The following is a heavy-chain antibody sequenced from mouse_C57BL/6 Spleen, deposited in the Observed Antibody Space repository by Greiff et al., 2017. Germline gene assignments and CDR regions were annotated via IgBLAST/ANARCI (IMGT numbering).Heavy chain of an antibody. D-gene: IGHD4-1*01. CDR3: ARRWDEGAMDY. CDR1: GYTFTSYG. V-gene: IGHV1-81*01. CDR2: IYPRSGNT. Sequence: QVQLKQSGAELARPGASVKLSCKASGYTFTSYGISWVKQRTGQGLEWIGEIYPRSGNTYYNEKFKGKAKLTADKSSSTAYMELRSLTSEDSAVYFCARRWDEGAMDYWGQGTSVTVSS. J-gene: IGHJ4*01.